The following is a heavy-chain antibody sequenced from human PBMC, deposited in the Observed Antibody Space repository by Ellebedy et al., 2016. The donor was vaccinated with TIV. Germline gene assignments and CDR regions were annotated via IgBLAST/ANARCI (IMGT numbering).Heavy chain of an antibody. CDR1: GFTFRDFA. CDR3: AAEAWWRLDS. D-gene: IGHD2-15*01. J-gene: IGHJ4*02. Sequence: PGGSLRLSCAASGFTFRDFAMSWVRQAPGEGLEWVAKINPLGSQKSYVDSVKGRFTISRDNAENSLFLEMNSLRVEDTAVYYCAAEAWWRLDSWGQGTLVTVSS. V-gene: IGHV3-7*01. CDR2: INPLGSQK.